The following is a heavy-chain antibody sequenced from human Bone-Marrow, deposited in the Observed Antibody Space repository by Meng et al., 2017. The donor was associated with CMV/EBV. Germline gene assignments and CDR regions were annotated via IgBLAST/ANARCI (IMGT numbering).Heavy chain of an antibody. D-gene: IGHD3-9*01. V-gene: IGHV4-39*07. J-gene: IGHJ3*02. CDR1: GGSVSRSNYY. CDR3: VSDHNFDNVFDI. CDR2: IYYSGST. Sequence: SETLSLTCTVSGGSVSRSNYYWGWIRQPPGKGLEWIGSIYYSGSTYYTPSLKSRVTISIDTSKNKCSLKLNSVTAADTALYSCVSDHNFDNVFDIWGQWTMVNV.